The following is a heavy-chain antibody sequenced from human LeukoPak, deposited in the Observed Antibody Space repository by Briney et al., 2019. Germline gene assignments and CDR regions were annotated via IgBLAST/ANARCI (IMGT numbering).Heavy chain of an antibody. CDR1: GFTVSSNY. V-gene: IGHV3-53*01. CDR3: ARIAYCGGDCYSFDY. Sequence: GGSLRLSCAASGFTVSSNYMSWVRQAPGKGLEWVSVIYSGGSTYYADSVKGRFTISRDNSKNTLYLQMNSLRAEDTAVYYRARIAYCGGDCYSFDYWGQGTLVTVSS. CDR2: IYSGGST. J-gene: IGHJ4*02. D-gene: IGHD2-21*02.